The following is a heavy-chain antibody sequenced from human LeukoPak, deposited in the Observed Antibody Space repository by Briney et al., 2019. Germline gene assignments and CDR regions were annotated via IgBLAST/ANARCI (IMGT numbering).Heavy chain of an antibody. Sequence: PSETLSLTCAVSGYSISSGYYWGWIRQPPGKRLEWIGSIYHSGSTYYNPSLKSRVTISVDTSKNQFSLKLSSVTAADTAVYYCARHGPIVVVDYWGQGTLVTVSS. J-gene: IGHJ4*02. D-gene: IGHD2-2*01. CDR1: GYSISSGYY. V-gene: IGHV4-38-2*01. CDR3: ARHGPIVVVDY. CDR2: IYHSGST.